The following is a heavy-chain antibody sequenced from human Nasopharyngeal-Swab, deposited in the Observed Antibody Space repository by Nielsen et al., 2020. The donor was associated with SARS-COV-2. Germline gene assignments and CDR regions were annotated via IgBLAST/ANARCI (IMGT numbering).Heavy chain of an antibody. CDR2: ISYAGSNK. J-gene: IGHJ4*02. V-gene: IGHV3-30-3*01. Sequence: GESLKISCAASGFTFSHYAMHWVRPAPGKGLEWVAVISYAGSNKYYADSVKGRFTISRDNSKNTLYLQMNSLRAEDTAVYYCARGIRGYSYGPYFDYWGQGTLVTVSS. D-gene: IGHD5-18*01. CDR1: GFTFSHYA. CDR3: ARGIRGYSYGPYFDY.